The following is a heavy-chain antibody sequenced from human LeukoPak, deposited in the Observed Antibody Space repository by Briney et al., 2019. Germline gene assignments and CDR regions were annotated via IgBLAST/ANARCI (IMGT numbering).Heavy chain of an antibody. J-gene: IGHJ2*01. V-gene: IGHV3-74*01. CDR2: INSDGSST. Sequence: PGGSLRLSCAASGFTFGSYCMHWVRQAPGKGLGWVSRINSDGSSTNYADSVKGRFTISRDNAKNTLYLQMNSLRAEDTAVYYCARDGFYWYFDLWGRGTLVTVSS. D-gene: IGHD3-10*01. CDR1: GFTFGSYC. CDR3: ARDGFYWYFDL.